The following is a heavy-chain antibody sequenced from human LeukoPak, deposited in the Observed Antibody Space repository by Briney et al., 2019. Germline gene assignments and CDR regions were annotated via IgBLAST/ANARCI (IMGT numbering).Heavy chain of an antibody. J-gene: IGHJ4*02. CDR3: VKVGAYNWNDGPFDY. CDR2: ISYHGNNK. D-gene: IGHD1-1*01. CDR1: GFTFSIYG. Sequence: PGRSLRLSCAASGFTFSIYGMHWVRQAPGKGLEWVAVISYHGNNKYYADSVKGSFTISRDNSKNTLYLQMSSLRAEDTAVYYCVKVGAYNWNDGPFDYWGQGTLVTVSS. V-gene: IGHV3-30*18.